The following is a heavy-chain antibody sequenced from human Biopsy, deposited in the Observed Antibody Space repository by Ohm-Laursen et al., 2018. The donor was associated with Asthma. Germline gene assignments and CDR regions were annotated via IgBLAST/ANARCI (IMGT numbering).Heavy chain of an antibody. J-gene: IGHJ6*02. V-gene: IGHV1-69*13. CDR1: GGTFSNFA. CDR3: ARCQVGYSSGWSLLLKKIYYSGMDV. CDR2: IMTVFGTT. D-gene: IGHD6-19*01. Sequence: AASEKVSCKAPGGTFSNFAISWVRQAPGQGLEWLGGIMTVFGTTNYAQKFQGRVTITADESTSTAYMEVTSLRSEDTAIYYCARCQVGYSSGWSLLLKKIYYSGMDVWGQGTAVTVSS.